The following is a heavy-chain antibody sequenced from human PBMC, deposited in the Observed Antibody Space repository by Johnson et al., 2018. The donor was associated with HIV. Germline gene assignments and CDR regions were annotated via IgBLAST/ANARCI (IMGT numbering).Heavy chain of an antibody. CDR1: GFTFSSYA. V-gene: IGHV3-23*04. CDR2: ISGSGGST. CDR3: SRPWGASSSPDSFDL. J-gene: IGHJ3*01. D-gene: IGHD6-13*01. Sequence: EVQLVESGGGVVQPGGSLRLSCAASGFTFSSYAMSWVRQAPGKGLEWVSGISGSGGSTNYADSVKGRFTISRDNSKNTLYLQMNSLRAEDTAVYYCSRPWGASSSPDSFDLWGQGTMVTVSS.